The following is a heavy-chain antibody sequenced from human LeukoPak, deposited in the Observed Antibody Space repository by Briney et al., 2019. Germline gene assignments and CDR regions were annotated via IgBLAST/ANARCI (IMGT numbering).Heavy chain of an antibody. CDR3: ARGSSGSYPPHWYFDL. V-gene: IGHV7-4-1*02. CDR1: GYTFTSYA. CDR2: INTNTGNP. D-gene: IGHD3-10*01. J-gene: IGHJ2*01. Sequence: GASVKVSCKASGYTFTSYAMNWVRQAPGQGLEWMGWINTNTGNPTYAQGFTGRFVFSLDTSVSTAYLQISSLKAEDTAVYYCARGSSGSYPPHWYFDLWGRGTLVTVSS.